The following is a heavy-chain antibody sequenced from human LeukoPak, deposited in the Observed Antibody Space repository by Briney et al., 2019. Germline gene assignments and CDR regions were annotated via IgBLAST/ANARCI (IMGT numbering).Heavy chain of an antibody. D-gene: IGHD3-22*01. J-gene: IGHJ4*02. Sequence: GGSLRLSCAVSGITLSNYGMSWVRQAPGKGLEWVAGISDSGGSTNYADSVKGRFTISRDNPKNTLYLQMNSLGAEDTAVYFCARRGVVIRVILVGFHKEAFYFDSWGQGALVTVSS. V-gene: IGHV3-23*01. CDR3: ARRGVVIRVILVGFHKEAFYFDS. CDR1: GITLSNYG. CDR2: ISDSGGST.